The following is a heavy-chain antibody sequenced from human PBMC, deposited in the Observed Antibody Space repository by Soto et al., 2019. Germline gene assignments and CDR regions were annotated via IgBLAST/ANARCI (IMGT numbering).Heavy chain of an antibody. CDR3: ARDQSSDAYLDWPNDAFDI. J-gene: IGHJ3*02. D-gene: IGHD3-9*01. CDR1: GFTLSSYT. CDR2: ISTGGDYI. Sequence: EVQLVESGGGLVKPGGTLRLSCSASGFTLSSYTMNWVRQAPGKGLEWVSSISTGGDYIYYADSVKGRFYISRDNAKNSLFLQMNSLRAEDSAIYYCARDQSSDAYLDWPNDAFDIWGQATVVTVSS. V-gene: IGHV3-21*01.